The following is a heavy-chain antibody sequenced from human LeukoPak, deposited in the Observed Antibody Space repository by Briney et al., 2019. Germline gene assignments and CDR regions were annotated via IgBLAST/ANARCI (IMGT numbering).Heavy chain of an antibody. J-gene: IGHJ4*02. V-gene: IGHV3-30*01. D-gene: IGHD3-16*01. Sequence: QPGRSLRLSCAASGSTFSGHLLHWVRQAPGKGLEWVAGTAYEGGGKYYADSVSGRFTISRDNSDNTVYLQMNGLRLEDTAVYFCAREGDRHLTFDYWGRGTLVTVSS. CDR1: GSTFSGHL. CDR3: AREGDRHLTFDY. CDR2: TAYEGGGK.